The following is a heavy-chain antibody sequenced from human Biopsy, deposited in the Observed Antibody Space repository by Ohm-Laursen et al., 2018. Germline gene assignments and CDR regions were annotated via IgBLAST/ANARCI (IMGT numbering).Heavy chain of an antibody. CDR1: GDSINSSY. V-gene: IGHV4-59*08. CDR3: ARRGSGDRSFDY. J-gene: IGHJ4*02. CDR2: ISNSGNT. D-gene: IGHD2-21*02. Sequence: GTLSLTCTVSGDSINSSYWSWIRQAPGKGLEWIGFISNSGNTNYNPSLKSRVTISADTSKNQFSLKLGSVTVADTAVFYCARRGSGDRSFDYWGQGSLVTVSS.